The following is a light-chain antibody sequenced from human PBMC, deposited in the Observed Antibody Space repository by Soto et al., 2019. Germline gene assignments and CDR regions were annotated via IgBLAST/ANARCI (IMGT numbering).Light chain of an antibody. CDR2: WAS. Sequence: DIVLTQSPDSLAVSLGERATINCKSSQSVLYSSNNKNYLAWYQQKPGQPPKLLIYWASTRESGVPDRFSGSRSQTDFTLTISSLHTDDVSVYYCHQYYSSPQTFDQGAMVEIK. J-gene: IGKJ1*01. CDR3: HQYYSSPQT. CDR1: QSVLYSSNNKNY. V-gene: IGKV4-1*01.